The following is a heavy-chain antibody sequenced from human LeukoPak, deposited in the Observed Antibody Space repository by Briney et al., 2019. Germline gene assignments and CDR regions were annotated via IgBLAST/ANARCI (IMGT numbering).Heavy chain of an antibody. J-gene: IGHJ4*02. Sequence: PGGPLRLSCAASGFTFSNYAMTWVRQAPGKGLEWVSSVSGSGDSPYYADSVKGRFTISRDNSKNTLYLQMNSLRAEDTAVYYCAKDRIRGDSYWGQGTLVTVSS. CDR1: GFTFSNYA. CDR3: AKDRIRGDSY. CDR2: VSGSGDSP. V-gene: IGHV3-23*01. D-gene: IGHD2-21*01.